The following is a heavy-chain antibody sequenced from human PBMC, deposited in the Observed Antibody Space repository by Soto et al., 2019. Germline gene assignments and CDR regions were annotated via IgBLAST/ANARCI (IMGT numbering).Heavy chain of an antibody. CDR1: GYSFTSYW. Sequence: GESLKISCKGSGYSFTSYWISWVRQMPGKGLEWMGRIDPSDSYTDYSPSFQGHVTISADKSISTAYLQWSSLKASDTAMYYCARGHYYDSSGSLDYWGQGTLVTVYS. D-gene: IGHD3-22*01. CDR2: IDPSDSYT. J-gene: IGHJ4*02. CDR3: ARGHYYDSSGSLDY. V-gene: IGHV5-10-1*01.